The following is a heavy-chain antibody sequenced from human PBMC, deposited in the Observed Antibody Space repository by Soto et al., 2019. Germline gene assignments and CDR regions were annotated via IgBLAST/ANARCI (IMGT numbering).Heavy chain of an antibody. CDR3: ARSSTSANYFDY. CDR1: GGSIGSGGYY. D-gene: IGHD2-2*01. J-gene: IGHJ4*02. V-gene: IGHV4-31*03. CDR2: IYYSGST. Sequence: QVQLQESGPGLVKPSQTLSLTCTVSGGSIGSGGYYWSWIRQHPGKGLEWIGYIYYSGSTYYNPSLKSRVTISVDTSKNPFSLKLSSPTAADTAVYYCARSSTSANYFDYWGQGTLVTVSS.